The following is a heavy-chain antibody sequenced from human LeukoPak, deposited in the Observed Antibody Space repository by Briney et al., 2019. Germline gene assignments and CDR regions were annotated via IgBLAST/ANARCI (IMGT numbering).Heavy chain of an antibody. CDR1: GFTFAGHT. V-gene: IGHV3-23*01. D-gene: IGHD3-3*01. Sequence: GGSLRLSCAASGFTFAGHTMTWLRQAPGKGLEWVSIICGRDDWKFYADSVEGRFTISRDNSKNILYLQMSSLRAEDTAVYYCAKGPSPFYDFWSGYKWGQGTLVSVSS. J-gene: IGHJ4*02. CDR2: ICGRDDWK. CDR3: AKGPSPFYDFWSGYK.